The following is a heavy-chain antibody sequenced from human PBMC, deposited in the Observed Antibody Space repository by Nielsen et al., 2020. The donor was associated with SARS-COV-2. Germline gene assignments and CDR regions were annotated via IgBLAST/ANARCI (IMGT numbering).Heavy chain of an antibody. CDR2: MNPNSGNT. Sequence: ASVQVSCKASGYTFTSYVINWVRQATAQGLEWMGWMNPNSGNTGYAQKFQGRVTMTRNTSISTAYMELSRLRSGDTAVYYCARTGIAVAGIDFDYWGQGTLVTVSS. D-gene: IGHD6-19*01. J-gene: IGHJ4*02. V-gene: IGHV1-8*01. CDR3: ARTGIAVAGIDFDY. CDR1: GYTFTSYV.